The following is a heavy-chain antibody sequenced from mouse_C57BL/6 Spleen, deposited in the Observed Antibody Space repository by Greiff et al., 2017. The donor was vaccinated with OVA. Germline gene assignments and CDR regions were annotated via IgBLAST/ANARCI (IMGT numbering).Heavy chain of an antibody. CDR3: ARDYYDYDGRPFDY. Sequence: VQLVESGPELVKSGASVKISCKASGYAFSSSWMNWVKQRPGKGLEWIGRIYPGDGDTNYNGKFKGKATLTADKSSSTAYMQLSSLTSEDAAVYFCARDYYDYDGRPFDYWGQGTTLTVSS. D-gene: IGHD2-4*01. CDR2: IYPGDGDT. CDR1: GYAFSSSW. J-gene: IGHJ2*01. V-gene: IGHV1-82*01.